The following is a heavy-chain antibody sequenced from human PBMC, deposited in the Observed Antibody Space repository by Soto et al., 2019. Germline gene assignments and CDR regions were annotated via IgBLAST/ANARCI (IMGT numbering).Heavy chain of an antibody. D-gene: IGHD6-6*01. V-gene: IGHV3-33*01. Sequence: SGFTFSSYGMHWVRQAPGKGLEWVAVIWYDGSNKYYADSVKGRFTISRDNSKNTLYLQMNSLRPEDTAVYYCARDRYSSSTLFDYWGRGTLVTVSS. J-gene: IGHJ4*02. CDR1: GFTFSSYG. CDR2: IWYDGSNK. CDR3: ARDRYSSSTLFDY.